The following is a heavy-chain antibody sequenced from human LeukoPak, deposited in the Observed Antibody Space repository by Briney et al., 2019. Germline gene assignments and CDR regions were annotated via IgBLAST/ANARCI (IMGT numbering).Heavy chain of an antibody. CDR3: ARGVLRFLEWLRDDEYYFDY. CDR2: ISSSSSYI. D-gene: IGHD3-3*01. V-gene: IGHV3-21*01. Sequence: PGGSLRLSCAASGFTFSSYGMNWVRQAPGKGLVWVSSISSSSSYIYYADSVKGRFTISRDNAKNSLYLQMNSLRAEDTAVHYCARGVLRFLEWLRDDEYYFDYWGQGTLVTVSS. J-gene: IGHJ4*02. CDR1: GFTFSSYG.